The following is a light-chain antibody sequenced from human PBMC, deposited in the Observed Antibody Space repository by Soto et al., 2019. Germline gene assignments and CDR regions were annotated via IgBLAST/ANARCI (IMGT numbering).Light chain of an antibody. J-gene: IGKJ4*01. Sequence: IVMTQSPATLSVSLGERATLSCRASQNINSNLAWYQQKPGQAPRLLMFRASLRAAGFPARFSGGGSGTEFNITISSLQSEDSAVYYCQQYNNWPRATFGGGTKVEIK. CDR3: QQYNNWPRAT. V-gene: IGKV3-15*01. CDR2: RAS. CDR1: QNINSN.